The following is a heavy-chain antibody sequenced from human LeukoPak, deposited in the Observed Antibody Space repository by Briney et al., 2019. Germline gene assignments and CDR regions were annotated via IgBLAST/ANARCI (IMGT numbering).Heavy chain of an antibody. D-gene: IGHD4-23*01. V-gene: IGHV4-59*12. CDR2: IFYSGST. CDR1: GGPISTYY. Sequence: PSETLSLTCTVSGGPISTYYWSWIRQPPGKGLEWIGYIFYSGSTNYNPSLKSRVTISVDTSKNQFSLKLSSVTAADTAVYYCARLTTVVTGDAFDIWGQGTMVTVSS. J-gene: IGHJ3*02. CDR3: ARLTTVVTGDAFDI.